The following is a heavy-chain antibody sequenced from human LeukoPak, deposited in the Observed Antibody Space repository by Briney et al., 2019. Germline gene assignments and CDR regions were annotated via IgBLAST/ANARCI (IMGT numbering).Heavy chain of an antibody. CDR3: AKTLSVPWFGEGDGMDV. CDR2: ISWNSGSI. Sequence: GGSLRLSCAASGFSFADYAMYWVRQTPGKGLEWVSGISWNSGSIGYADSVKGRFTISRDNAKNSLYLQMNSLRAEDTALYYCAKTLSVPWFGEGDGMDVWGQGTTVTVSS. J-gene: IGHJ6*02. D-gene: IGHD3-10*01. CDR1: GFSFADYA. V-gene: IGHV3-9*01.